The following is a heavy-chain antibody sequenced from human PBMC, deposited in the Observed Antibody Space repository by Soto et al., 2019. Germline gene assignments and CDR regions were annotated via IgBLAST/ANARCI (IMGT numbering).Heavy chain of an antibody. CDR2: IWDDGSKK. CDR3: ARDYYDSSGYYLRGYLDY. V-gene: IGHV3-33*01. Sequence: QVQLVESGGGVVQPGRSLRLSCAASGFTFSSYGMHWVRQAPGKGLEWVAVIWDDGSKKYYADSVKGRFTISRDSSKNTLYLQMDSLRAEDTAIYYCARDYYDSSGYYLRGYLDYWGQGTLVTVSS. D-gene: IGHD3-22*01. CDR1: GFTFSSYG. J-gene: IGHJ4*02.